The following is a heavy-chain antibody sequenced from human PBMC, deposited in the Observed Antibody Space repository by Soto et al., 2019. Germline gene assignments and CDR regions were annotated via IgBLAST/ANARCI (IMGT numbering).Heavy chain of an antibody. Sequence: GGSLRLSCAASGFTFSSYAMSWVRQAPGKGLEWVSDISSSGSTIYYADSVKGRFTISRDNAKNSLYLQMNSLRAEDTAVYYCARAYSSGWYGYWGQGTLVTVSS. V-gene: IGHV3-48*04. J-gene: IGHJ4*02. CDR1: GFTFSSYA. CDR3: ARAYSSGWYGY. D-gene: IGHD6-19*01. CDR2: ISSSGSTI.